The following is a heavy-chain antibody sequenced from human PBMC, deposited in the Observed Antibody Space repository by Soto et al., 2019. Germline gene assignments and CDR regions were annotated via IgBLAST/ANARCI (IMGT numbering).Heavy chain of an antibody. CDR3: AREYCSGGSCNDAFDI. Sequence: GGSLRLSCAASGFTFSSYGMHWVRQAPGKGLEWVAVIWYDGSNKYYADSVKGRFTISRDNSKNTLYLQMNSLRAEDTAVYYCAREYCSGGSCNDAFDIWGQGTMVTVSS. V-gene: IGHV3-33*01. CDR1: GFTFSSYG. D-gene: IGHD2-15*01. J-gene: IGHJ3*02. CDR2: IWYDGSNK.